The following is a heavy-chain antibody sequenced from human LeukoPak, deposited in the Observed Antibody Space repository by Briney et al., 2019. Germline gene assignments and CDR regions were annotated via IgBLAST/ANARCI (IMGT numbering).Heavy chain of an antibody. V-gene: IGHV4-34*01. CDR2: INHSGST. J-gene: IGHJ6*03. D-gene: IGHD5-18*01. CDR1: GGSFRGYY. Sequence: SETLSLTCAVYGGSFRGYYWSWIRQPPGKGLEWIGEINHSGSTNYNPSLKSRVTISVDTSKNHFSLKLTSVTAADTAVYYCARRTRYTYGYTTSYFYYMDVWGKGTTVTISS. CDR3: ARRTRYTYGYTTSYFYYMDV.